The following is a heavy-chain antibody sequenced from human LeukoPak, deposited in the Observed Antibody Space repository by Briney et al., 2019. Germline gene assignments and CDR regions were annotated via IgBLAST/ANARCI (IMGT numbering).Heavy chain of an antibody. CDR2: ISYDGRNK. Sequence: GGSLRLSCAASGFTFSSYGMHWVRQAPGKGLEWVAVISYDGRNKYYADSVKGRFTISRDNSKNTLYLQMNSLRAEDTAVYYCAKAPWDYWGQGTLVTVSS. J-gene: IGHJ4*02. CDR1: GFTFSSYG. V-gene: IGHV3-30*18. CDR3: AKAPWDY.